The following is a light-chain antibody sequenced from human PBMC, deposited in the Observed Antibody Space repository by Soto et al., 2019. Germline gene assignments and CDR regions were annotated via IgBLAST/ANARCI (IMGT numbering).Light chain of an antibody. V-gene: IGLV2-14*01. CDR2: EVN. CDR3: SSYTTNSPYV. Sequence: QSVLTQPASVSGSPGQSITISCTGTSSDVGGYKYVSWYQHHPGKAPKLMIFEVNNRPSGVSNRFSGSKSGNTASLTISGLQADDEADYYCSSYTTNSPYVFGTGTKLTVL. CDR1: SSDVGGYKY. J-gene: IGLJ1*01.